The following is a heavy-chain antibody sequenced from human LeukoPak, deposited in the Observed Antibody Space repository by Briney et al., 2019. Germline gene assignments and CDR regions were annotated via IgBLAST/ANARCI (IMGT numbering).Heavy chain of an antibody. CDR2: INHSGST. Sequence: SETLSLSCAVYVGSFSGYYWSWIRQPPGKGLEWIGDINHSGSTNYNPSLKSRVTISVDTSKNQFSLKLSSVTAADTAVYYCARVGQWNYYYYYYMGVWGKGTTVTISS. CDR3: ARVGQWNYYYYYYMGV. V-gene: IGHV4-34*01. J-gene: IGHJ6*03. CDR1: VGSFSGYY. D-gene: IGHD1-1*01.